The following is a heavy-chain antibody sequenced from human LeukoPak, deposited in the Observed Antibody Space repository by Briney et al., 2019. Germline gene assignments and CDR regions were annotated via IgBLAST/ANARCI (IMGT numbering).Heavy chain of an antibody. V-gene: IGHV3-23*01. D-gene: IGHD7-27*01. CDR1: GFTFSSYA. Sequence: AGGSLRLSCAASGFTFSSYAMSWVRQAPGKGLEWVSAISGSGGSTYYADSVKGRFTISRDNSKNTLYLQMNSLRAEDTAVYYCAKVLTGDGYYYYGMDVWGQGTTVTVSS. CDR3: AKVLTGDGYYYYGMDV. CDR2: ISGSGGST. J-gene: IGHJ6*02.